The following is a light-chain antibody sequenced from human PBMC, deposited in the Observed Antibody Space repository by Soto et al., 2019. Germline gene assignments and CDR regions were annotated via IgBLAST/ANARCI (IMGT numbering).Light chain of an antibody. V-gene: IGKV3-11*01. CDR3: QQRSNWPPT. Sequence: EIVLTQAPATLSLSPGERPTLSCTASQSVGSYLAWYQQRGGQXHRXXIYDASNRATGIPARFTGSGSGTDLTITISSLEPEDFEVDVGQQRSNWPPTFGGGTKVDIK. CDR1: QSVGSY. CDR2: DAS. J-gene: IGKJ4*01.